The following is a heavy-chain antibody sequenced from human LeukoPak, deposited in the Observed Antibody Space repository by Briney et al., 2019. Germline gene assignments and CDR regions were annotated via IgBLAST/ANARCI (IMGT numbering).Heavy chain of an antibody. CDR1: GFTFSRNG. CDR2: ISGSGAYT. Sequence: GGSLRLSCAASGFTFSRNGMTWVRQAPGKGLEWVSTISGSGAYTFYADSVKGRFTISRDNSKNTLYLQMNSLRAEDTAVYYCAKPKYSSGWYRFYFDYWGQGTLVTVSS. J-gene: IGHJ4*02. V-gene: IGHV3-23*01. D-gene: IGHD6-19*01. CDR3: AKPKYSSGWYRFYFDY.